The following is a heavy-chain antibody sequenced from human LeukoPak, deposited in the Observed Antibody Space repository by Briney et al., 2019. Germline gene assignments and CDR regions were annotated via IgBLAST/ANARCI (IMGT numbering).Heavy chain of an antibody. J-gene: IGHJ4*02. D-gene: IGHD3-22*01. V-gene: IGHV4-39*01. CDR2: INHSGST. CDR3: ARRINYYDSSRYFDY. Sequence: SETLSLTCTVSGGSISSSSYYWSWIRQPPGKGLEWIGEINHSGSTNYNPSLKSRVTISVDTSKNQFSLKLSSVTAADTAVYYCARRINYYDSSRYFDYWGQGTLVTVSS. CDR1: GGSISSSSYY.